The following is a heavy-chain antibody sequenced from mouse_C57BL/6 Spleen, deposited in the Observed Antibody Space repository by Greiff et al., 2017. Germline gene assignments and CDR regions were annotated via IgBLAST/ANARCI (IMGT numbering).Heavy chain of an antibody. CDR3: ARQGYSNFYAMDY. D-gene: IGHD2-5*01. CDR2: IYPGDGDT. J-gene: IGHJ4*01. V-gene: IGHV1-82*01. Sequence: VKLQQSGPELVKPGASVKISCKASGYAFSSSWMNWVKQRPGKGLEWIGRIYPGDGDTNYNGKFKGKATLTADKSSSTAYMQLSSLTSEDSAVYFCARQGYSNFYAMDYWGQGTSVTVSS. CDR1: GYAFSSSW.